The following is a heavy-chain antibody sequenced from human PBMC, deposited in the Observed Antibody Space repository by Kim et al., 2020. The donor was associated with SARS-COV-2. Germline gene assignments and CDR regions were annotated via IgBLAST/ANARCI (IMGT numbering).Heavy chain of an antibody. Sequence: ASVKVSCKASGYTFTSYGISWVRQAPGQGLEWMGWISAYSGDTNYAPSLQGRVTMTTDTSTSTAYMELRSLSSDDTAIYYCARDHYDSSGYYYGWHWGQG. CDR2: ISAYSGDT. CDR3: ARDHYDSSGYYYGWH. CDR1: GYTFTSYG. V-gene: IGHV1-18*01. J-gene: IGHJ1*01. D-gene: IGHD3-22*01.